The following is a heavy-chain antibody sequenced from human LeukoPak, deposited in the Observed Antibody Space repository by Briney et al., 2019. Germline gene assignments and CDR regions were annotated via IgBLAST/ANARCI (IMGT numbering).Heavy chain of an antibody. CDR1: GYTFTSYA. Sequence: GASVKVSCKASGYTFTSYAMHWVRQAPGQRLEWMGWINAGNGNTKYSQKFQGRVTITRDTSASTAYMELSGLRSEDTAVYYCARDQVICSSTSYYRPFDPWGQGTLVTVSS. J-gene: IGHJ5*02. CDR2: INAGNGNT. V-gene: IGHV1-3*01. CDR3: ARDQVICSSTSYYRPFDP. D-gene: IGHD2-2*02.